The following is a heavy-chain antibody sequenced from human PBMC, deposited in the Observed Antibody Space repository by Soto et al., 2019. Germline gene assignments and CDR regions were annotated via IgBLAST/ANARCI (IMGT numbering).Heavy chain of an antibody. Sequence: SETLSLTCTVSGGSIRSYYWSWIRQPPGKGLEWIGYIYYSGSTNYNPSLKSRVTISVDTSKNQFSLKLSSVTAADTAVYYCARWYGGSLDYWGQGTLVTVS. J-gene: IGHJ4*02. CDR2: IYYSGST. V-gene: IGHV4-59*01. CDR1: GGSIRSYY. CDR3: ARWYGGSLDY. D-gene: IGHD4-17*01.